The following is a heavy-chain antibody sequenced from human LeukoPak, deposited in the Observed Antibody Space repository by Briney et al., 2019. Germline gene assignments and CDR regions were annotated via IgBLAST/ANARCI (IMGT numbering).Heavy chain of an antibody. CDR2: ITGSSRII. J-gene: IGHJ4*02. CDR1: GFTFNSYG. CDR3: ARVSGGRTEYFDS. V-gene: IGHV3-48*04. Sequence: GGSLRLSCAASGFTFNSYGMNWVRQAPGVGLQWISYITGSSRIIYYADSVKGRFTISRDNAKTSLYLQMNSLRAEDTAVYYCARVSGGRTEYFDSWGQGTLVTVSS. D-gene: IGHD1/OR15-1a*01.